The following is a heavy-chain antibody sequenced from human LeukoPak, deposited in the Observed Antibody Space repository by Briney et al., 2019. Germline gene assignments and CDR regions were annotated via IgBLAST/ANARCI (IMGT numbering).Heavy chain of an antibody. CDR1: GFTFNNYA. J-gene: IGHJ4*02. D-gene: IGHD2-15*01. Sequence: PGGSLTLSCAASGFTFNNYAMNWVRQAPGKGLEWVAAVTGPADTTYYADSVKGRFTISRDSFKDTLYLQMNRLGAEDTALYYYAKGAAIVHWRQGTLVTVSS. CDR2: VTGPADTT. CDR3: AKGAAIVH. V-gene: IGHV3-23*01.